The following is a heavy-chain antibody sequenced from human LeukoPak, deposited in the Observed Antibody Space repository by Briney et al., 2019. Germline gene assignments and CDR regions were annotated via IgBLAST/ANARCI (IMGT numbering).Heavy chain of an antibody. D-gene: IGHD1-26*01. V-gene: IGHV4-4*07. J-gene: IGHJ4*02. CDR2: IYTSGST. CDR3: ARENSGSYREFDY. Sequence: SETLSLPCTVSGRSISSYYESWIRQPAGKGLEWSGRIYTSGSTNYNAALKSRVSMSVDTSKKQFSLKLSSGTAAETAVFYCARENSGSYREFDYWGQGTLVTVSS. CDR1: GRSISSYY.